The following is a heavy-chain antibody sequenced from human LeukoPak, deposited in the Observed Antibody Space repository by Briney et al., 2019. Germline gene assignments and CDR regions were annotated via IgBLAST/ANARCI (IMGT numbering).Heavy chain of an antibody. D-gene: IGHD5-12*01. CDR3: ARGSLHSAYGFDY. V-gene: IGHV3-66*01. Sequence: GGSLRLSCAASGFTVTSNYMTWVRQAPGQGLAWVSIIYSGGYTDYADSVKGRFTISRDNSKNTLYLQMHSLRAEDTAVYYCARGSLHSAYGFDYWGQGTLVTVSS. CDR1: GFTVTSNY. J-gene: IGHJ4*02. CDR2: IYSGGYT.